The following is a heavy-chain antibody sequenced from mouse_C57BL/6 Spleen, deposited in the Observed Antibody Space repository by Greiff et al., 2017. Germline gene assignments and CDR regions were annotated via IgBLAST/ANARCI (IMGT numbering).Heavy chain of an antibody. CDR2: IYPGDGDT. CDR1: GYAFSSYW. V-gene: IGHV1-80*01. CDR3: AREGCITTVVEGFLGY. D-gene: IGHD1-1*01. J-gene: IGHJ2*01. Sequence: VQVVESGAELVKPGASVKISCKASGYAFSSYWMNWVKQRPGKGLEWIGQIYPGDGDTNYNGKFKGKATLTADKSSSTAYMQLSSLTSEDSAVYFCAREGCITTVVEGFLGYWGQGTTLTVSS.